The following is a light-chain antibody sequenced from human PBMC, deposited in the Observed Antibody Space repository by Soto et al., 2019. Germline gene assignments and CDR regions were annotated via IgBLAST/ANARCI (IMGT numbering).Light chain of an antibody. CDR1: SSDVGGYNY. CDR3: SSYTSSSTSYV. Sequence: QSALTQPASVPGSPGQSITISCTGTSSDVGGYNYVSWYQQHPGKAPKLMIYEVSNRPSGVSNRFSGSKSGNTASLTISGLQAEDETDYYCSSYTSSSTSYVFGTGTKLTVL. V-gene: IGLV2-14*01. CDR2: EVS. J-gene: IGLJ1*01.